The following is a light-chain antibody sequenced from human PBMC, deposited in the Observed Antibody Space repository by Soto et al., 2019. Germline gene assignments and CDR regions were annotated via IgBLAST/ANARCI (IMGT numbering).Light chain of an antibody. CDR3: QEYKNDYGT. J-gene: IGKJ1*01. CDR1: QSIDTW. V-gene: IGKV1-5*03. Sequence: IQVTQSPATLAAYIGDRVSLTCRASQSIDTWLAWYQQKPGKAPNLLIYKASRLESGVPSRFSGSGSGTEFTLTISSLQPEDFGSYYCQEYKNDYGTFGQGTKVDNK. CDR2: KAS.